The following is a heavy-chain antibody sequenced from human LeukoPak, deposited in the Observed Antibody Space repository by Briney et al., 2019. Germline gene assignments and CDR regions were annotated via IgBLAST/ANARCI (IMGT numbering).Heavy chain of an antibody. J-gene: IGHJ6*03. CDR2: IIPIFGTA. V-gene: IGHV1-69*05. CDR3: ATPYSSSSVAPMDV. Sequence: GSSVKVSCKASGGTFSSYAISWVRQAPGQGLEWMGRIIPIFGTANYAQKFQGRVTITTGESTSTAYMELSSLRSEDTAVYYCATPYSSSSVAPMDVWGKGTTVTVSS. CDR1: GGTFSSYA. D-gene: IGHD6-6*01.